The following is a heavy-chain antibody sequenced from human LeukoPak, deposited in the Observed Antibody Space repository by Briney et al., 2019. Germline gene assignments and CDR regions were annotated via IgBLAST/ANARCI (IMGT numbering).Heavy chain of an antibody. Sequence: GGSLRLSCSASGFTFSSYSMNWVRQAPGKGLEWVSTISSGSDYIYYADSVKGRFTISRDNAKNSLYLQMHSLRAEDTAVYYCARPQQQLGRNYYYGMDVWGQGTTVTVSS. CDR3: ARPQQQLGRNYYYGMDV. CDR2: ISSGSDYI. J-gene: IGHJ6*02. D-gene: IGHD6-13*01. CDR1: GFTFSSYS. V-gene: IGHV3-21*01.